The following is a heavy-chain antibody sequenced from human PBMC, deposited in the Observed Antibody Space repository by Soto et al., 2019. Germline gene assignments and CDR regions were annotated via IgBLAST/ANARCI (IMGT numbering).Heavy chain of an antibody. Sequence: QVQLVQSGAEVKKPGSSVNVSCKASGGTFSIYTISWVRQAPGQGLEWMGGSANAAQKFQGRLTVTADESTSKVYLELSSLTSEDTAVYYCAREGPPDIAWFDPWGQGTLVSVSS. J-gene: IGHJ5*02. CDR2: SA. D-gene: IGHD2-15*01. V-gene: IGHV1-69*01. CDR3: AREGPPDIAWFDP. CDR1: GGTFSIYT.